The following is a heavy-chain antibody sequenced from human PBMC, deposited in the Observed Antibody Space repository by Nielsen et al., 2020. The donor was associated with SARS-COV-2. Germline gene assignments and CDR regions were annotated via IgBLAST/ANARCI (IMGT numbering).Heavy chain of an antibody. D-gene: IGHD6-13*01. V-gene: IGHV3-23*01. CDR1: GFTFDGFG. Sequence: GESLKISCAGSGFTFDGFGMSWVRQVPGKGLEWVSTISASGGSTFYTDSVKGRFTISRDSFKNTLYLQMNSLRAEDTAVYYCAASKSGYYFDLWGQGTLVTVSS. CDR2: ISASGGST. CDR3: AASKSGYYFDL. J-gene: IGHJ4*02.